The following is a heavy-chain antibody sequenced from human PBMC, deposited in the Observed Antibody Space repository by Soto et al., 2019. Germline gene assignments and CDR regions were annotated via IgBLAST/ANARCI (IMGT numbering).Heavy chain of an antibody. CDR2: IYYSGST. J-gene: IGHJ3*02. CDR3: ARDYSNYGGIDAFDI. Sequence: QVQLQESGPGLVKPSETLSLTCTVSGGSISSYYWSWIRQPPGKGLEWIGYIYYSGSTNYNAALKSRVTISVDTSKNQFSLKLGSVTAADTAVYYCARDYSNYGGIDAFDIWGQGTMVTVSS. D-gene: IGHD4-4*01. CDR1: GGSISSYY. V-gene: IGHV4-59*01.